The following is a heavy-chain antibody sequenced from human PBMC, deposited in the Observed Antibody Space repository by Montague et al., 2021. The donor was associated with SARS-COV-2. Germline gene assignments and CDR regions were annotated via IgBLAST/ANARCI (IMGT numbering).Heavy chain of an antibody. J-gene: IGHJ4*02. D-gene: IGHD2-2*01. V-gene: IGHV4-31*02. CDR3: ARDEGSSDHDY. Sequence: YYNPSLKSRVTISVDTSKNQFSLKLSSVTAADTAVYYCARDEGSSDHDYWGQGTLVTVSS.